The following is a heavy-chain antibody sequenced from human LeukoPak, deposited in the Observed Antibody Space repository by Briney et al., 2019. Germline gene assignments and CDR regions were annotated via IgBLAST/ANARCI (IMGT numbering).Heavy chain of an antibody. Sequence: GASVKVSCKASEYTFTSYIMHWVRQAPGQRLEWMGWINADNGNTKYSQEFQGRVTITRDTSASTAYMELSSLRSDDMAVYYCARVRYRLAETYIDYWGQGTLVTVSS. CDR1: EYTFTSYI. V-gene: IGHV1-3*03. CDR3: ARVRYRLAETYIDY. CDR2: INADNGNT. J-gene: IGHJ4*02. D-gene: IGHD3-16*01.